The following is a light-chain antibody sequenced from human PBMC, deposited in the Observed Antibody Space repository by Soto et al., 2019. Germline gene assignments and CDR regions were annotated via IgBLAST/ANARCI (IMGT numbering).Light chain of an antibody. V-gene: IGKV3-20*01. Sequence: EIVLTQSPGTLSLSPGERATLSCRASQSVSSSYLAWYQQKPGQAPGLLIYGASSRATGIPDRFSGSGSGTDVTLTISRLEPEYFAGSYCRQYGSSPPWTGGRGTKVEIK. CDR2: GAS. CDR1: QSVSSSY. CDR3: RQYGSSPPWT. J-gene: IGKJ1*01.